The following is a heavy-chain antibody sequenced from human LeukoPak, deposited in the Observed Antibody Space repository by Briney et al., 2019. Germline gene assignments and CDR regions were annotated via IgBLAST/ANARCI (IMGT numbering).Heavy chain of an antibody. J-gene: IGHJ4*02. CDR2: ISADNGNI. Sequence: AAVKVSCKPSGYTFTSCGISWVRETPAQGLKRMGWISADNGNINYAQSLEGRVTMTTDTSTSTAYMELRSLRSDDTAVYYCARDGFGELLYYFDYWGQGTLVTVSS. V-gene: IGHV1-18*01. CDR3: ARDGFGELLYYFDY. CDR1: GYTFTSCG. D-gene: IGHD3-10*01.